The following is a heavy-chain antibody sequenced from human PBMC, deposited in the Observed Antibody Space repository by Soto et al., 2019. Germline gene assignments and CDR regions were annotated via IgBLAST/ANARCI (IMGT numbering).Heavy chain of an antibody. V-gene: IGHV4-59*01. J-gene: IGHJ4*02. Sequence: SETLSLTCTVSGGSISTYYWSWIRQPPGKGLEWIGFIYYSGSTNYNPSLKSRVTISVDTSKNQFSLKLSSVTAADTAMYYCARDAYSGYDKGYFDYWGQGTLVTVSS. CDR1: GGSISTYY. CDR3: ARDAYSGYDKGYFDY. CDR2: IYYSGST. D-gene: IGHD5-12*01.